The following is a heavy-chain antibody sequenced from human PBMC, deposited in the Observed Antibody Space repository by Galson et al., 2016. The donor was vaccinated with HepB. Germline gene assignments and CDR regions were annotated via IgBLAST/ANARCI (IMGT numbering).Heavy chain of an antibody. CDR3: ARCVDTSMAPFDY. CDR1: GFTFRTHA. J-gene: IGHJ4*02. Sequence: SLRLSCAASGFTFRTHAVHWVRQAPGKGLEWVGDSKYCPDSVKGRFTISRDNSKNTLYLQMNSLRPEDTAVYYCARCVDTSMAPFDYWGQGTLLTVPS. CDR2: SK. V-gene: IGHV3-30*04. D-gene: IGHD5-18*01.